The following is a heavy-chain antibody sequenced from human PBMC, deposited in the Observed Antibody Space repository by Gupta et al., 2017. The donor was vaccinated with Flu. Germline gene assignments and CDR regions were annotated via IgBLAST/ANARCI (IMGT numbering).Heavy chain of an antibody. V-gene: IGHV3-30*18. CDR1: GFTFSNFD. J-gene: IGHJ4*02. D-gene: IGHD1-14*01. Sequence: QLQLFGSGGGVLQPGGSLRLSCAASGFTFSNFDMHWVRQAPGKGLEWVAIISYDGSDRSYAEFVKGRFTISRDNSKNSLYLQMNSLKTDDTAIYYCANGSRDNPNSDCDDWGQGTLVTVSS. CDR3: ANGSRDNPNSDCDD. CDR2: ISYDGSDR.